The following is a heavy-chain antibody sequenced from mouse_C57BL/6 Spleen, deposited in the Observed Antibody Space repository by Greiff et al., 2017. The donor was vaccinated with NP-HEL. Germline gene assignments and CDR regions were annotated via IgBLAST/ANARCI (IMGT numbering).Heavy chain of an antibody. J-gene: IGHJ2*01. CDR2: ISDGGSYT. Sequence: EVKVVESGGGLVKPGGSLKLSCAASGFTFSSYAMSWVRQTPEKRLEWVATISDGGSYTYYPDNVKGRFTISRDNAKNNLYLQMSHLKSEDTAMYYCARDYYGSRDYYFDYWGQGTTLTVSS. CDR3: ARDYYGSRDYYFDY. D-gene: IGHD1-1*01. CDR1: GFTFSSYA. V-gene: IGHV5-4*03.